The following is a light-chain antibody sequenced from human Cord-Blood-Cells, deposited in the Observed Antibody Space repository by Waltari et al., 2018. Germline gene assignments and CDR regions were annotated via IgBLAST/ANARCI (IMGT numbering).Light chain of an antibody. Sequence: SYVLTQPPSVSVAPGKTARITCGGNNIGSKSVHWYQQKPGPAPVLVGYDDSDRPSGSPERFSGSNSGNTATLTISRVEAGDEADYYCQVWDSSSDHPVFGGGTKLTVL. CDR1: NIGSKS. V-gene: IGLV3-21*03. CDR2: DDS. J-gene: IGLJ2*01. CDR3: QVWDSSSDHPV.